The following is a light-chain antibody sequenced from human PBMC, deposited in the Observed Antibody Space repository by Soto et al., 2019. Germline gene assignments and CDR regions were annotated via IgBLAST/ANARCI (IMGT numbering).Light chain of an antibody. V-gene: IGKV1D-12*01. J-gene: IGKJ5*01. CDR1: QDIAVY. Sequence: IQVTQSPSSVSASVGDRVTSTCRASQDIAVYLAWYQHKPGRTPELLIHGASRLQSGVPARFSGSGSGTDFTLSINSLQPEDFATYYCQQAYSFPITFGQGTRLEIK. CDR3: QQAYSFPIT. CDR2: GAS.